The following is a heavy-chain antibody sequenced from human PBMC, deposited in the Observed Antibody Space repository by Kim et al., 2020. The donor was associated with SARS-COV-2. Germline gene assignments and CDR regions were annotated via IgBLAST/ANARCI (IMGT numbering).Heavy chain of an antibody. CDR3: ARGSQLAFDI. CDR2: ISGSSSTI. J-gene: IGHJ3*02. D-gene: IGHD2-2*01. Sequence: GGSLRLSCAASGFTFSIYSMHWVRQAPGKGLEWVSYISGSSSTIYYADSVKGRFTISRDNAKNSLYLQMNSLRAEDTAVYYCARGSQLAFDIWGQGTMVTVSS. CDR1: GFTFSIYS. V-gene: IGHV3-48*04.